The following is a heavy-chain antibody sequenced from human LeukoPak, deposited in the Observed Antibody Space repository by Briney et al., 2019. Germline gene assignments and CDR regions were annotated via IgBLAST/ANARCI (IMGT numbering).Heavy chain of an antibody. CDR2: IIPIFGTA. V-gene: IGHV1-69*05. D-gene: IGHD6-13*01. CDR3: ARSAGAQPNPYDY. J-gene: IGHJ4*02. CDR1: GGTFSSYA. Sequence: SVKVSCKASGGTFSSYAISWVRQAPGQGLEWMGGIIPIFGTANYAQKFQGRVTITTDESTSTAYMELSSLRSEDTAVYYCARSAGAQPNPYDYWGQGTLVTVSS.